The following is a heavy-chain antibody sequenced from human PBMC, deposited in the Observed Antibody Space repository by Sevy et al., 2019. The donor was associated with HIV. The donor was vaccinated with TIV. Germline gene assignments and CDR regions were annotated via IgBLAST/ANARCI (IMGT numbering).Heavy chain of an antibody. CDR1: EISFSDYY. CDR3: MRVRYNYGSYYFDY. J-gene: IGHJ4*02. D-gene: IGHD1-1*01. Sequence: GGSLRLSCAASEISFSDYYMSWIRQTPGKGLEWISYISSGGSIIYYADSVKGRFTISRDNAKNSLYLQMNSLRAEDTAVYYCMRVRYNYGSYYFDYWGQGTLVTVSS. CDR2: ISSGGSII. V-gene: IGHV3-11*01.